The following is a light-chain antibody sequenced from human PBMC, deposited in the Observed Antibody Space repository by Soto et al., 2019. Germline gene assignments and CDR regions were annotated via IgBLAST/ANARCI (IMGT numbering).Light chain of an antibody. CDR2: AAS. CDR1: QNIGND. CDR3: QQSSSALYN. V-gene: IGKV1-39*01. J-gene: IGKJ2*01. Sequence: IQMTQSPSSLSASVGDRVIVTCRASQNIGNDLNWYQQKPGKAPKFLIYAASTLQPGVPSRFSGTGSGTDFPLTISSLQPEDFEIYYCQQSSSALYNFCQGTKGDIX.